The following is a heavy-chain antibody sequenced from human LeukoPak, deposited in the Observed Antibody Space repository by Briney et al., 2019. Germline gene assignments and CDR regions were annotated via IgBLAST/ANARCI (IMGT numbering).Heavy chain of an antibody. V-gene: IGHV3-11*04. J-gene: IGHJ4*02. D-gene: IGHD6-13*01. Sequence: GGSLRLSCAASGFTFSDYYMSWIRQAPGKGLEGGSYITSSGGSIYYADSVKGRFTISRDNAKNSLYLQMIRLRAEDTAVYYCATYYSSRGFDFWGQGTLVTVSS. CDR2: ITSSGGSI. CDR1: GFTFSDYY. CDR3: ATYYSSRGFDF.